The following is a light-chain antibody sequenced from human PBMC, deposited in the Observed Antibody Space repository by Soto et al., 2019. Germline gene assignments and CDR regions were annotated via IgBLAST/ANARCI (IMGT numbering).Light chain of an antibody. CDR3: QQYNSYPFT. Sequence: DIQMTQSPSTLSASLGDRVTITCRASQSISSWLAWYQQKPGNAPHLLIYKASSLDAGVPSRFSGSGSGTEFTLTISSLQADDFATYYCQQYNSYPFTFGQGTRLEIK. CDR2: KAS. J-gene: IGKJ5*01. CDR1: QSISSW. V-gene: IGKV1-5*03.